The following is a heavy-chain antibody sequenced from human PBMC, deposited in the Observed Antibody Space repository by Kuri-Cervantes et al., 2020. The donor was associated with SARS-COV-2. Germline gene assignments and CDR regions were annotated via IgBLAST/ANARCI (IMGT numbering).Heavy chain of an antibody. D-gene: IGHD2-2*01. CDR1: GGSFSGYY. Sequence: SQNLSLTCAVYGGSFSGYYWSWIRQPPGKGLEWIGEINHSGSTNYNPSLKSRVTISVDTSKNQFSLKLSSVTAADTAVYYCARVRYRSSTSYRHCGWFDPWGQGTLVTVSS. CDR2: INHSGST. V-gene: IGHV4-34*01. CDR3: ARVRYRSSTSYRHCGWFDP. J-gene: IGHJ5*02.